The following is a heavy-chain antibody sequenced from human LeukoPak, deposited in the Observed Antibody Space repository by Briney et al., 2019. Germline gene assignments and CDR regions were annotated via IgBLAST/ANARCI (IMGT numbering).Heavy chain of an antibody. CDR2: ISYDGSNK. V-gene: IGHV3-30*18. J-gene: IGHJ4*02. CDR3: AKDGLWFGGLSDIDY. CDR1: GFTFSSYG. D-gene: IGHD3-10*01. Sequence: GGSLRLSCAASGFTFSSYGMHWVRQAPGKGLEWVAVISYDGSNKYYADSVKGRFTISRDNSKNTLYLQMNSLRAEDTAVYYCAKDGLWFGGLSDIDYWGQGTLVTVSS.